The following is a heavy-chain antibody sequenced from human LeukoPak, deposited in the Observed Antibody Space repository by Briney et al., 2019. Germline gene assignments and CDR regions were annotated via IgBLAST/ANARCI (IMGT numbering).Heavy chain of an antibody. CDR2: FDPEDGET. J-gene: IGHJ4*02. CDR3: ATGNRPYYYDSSGYYDFDY. Sequence: ASVKVSCKVSGYTLTELSMHWVRHAPGKGREGMGGFDPEDGETIYAQKFEGRVTMPEETYADTAYIEVRSVSSEDNGVYYCATGNRPYYYDSSGYYDFDYWGQGTLVTVSS. D-gene: IGHD3-22*01. V-gene: IGHV1-24*01. CDR1: GYTLTELS.